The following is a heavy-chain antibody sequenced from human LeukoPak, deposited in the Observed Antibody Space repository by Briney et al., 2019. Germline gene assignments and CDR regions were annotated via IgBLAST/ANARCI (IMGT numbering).Heavy chain of an antibody. V-gene: IGHV3-21*01. CDR2: ISSSSSYI. D-gene: IGHD6-13*01. CDR3: ARDLQQSTLSNNWFDP. CDR1: GFTFSTYA. J-gene: IGHJ5*02. Sequence: KPGGSLRLSCAASGFTFSTYAMNWVRQAPGKGLEWVSSISSSSSYIYYADSVKGRFTISRDNAKNSLYLQMNSLRAEDTAVYYCARDLQQSTLSNNWFDPWGQGTLVTVSS.